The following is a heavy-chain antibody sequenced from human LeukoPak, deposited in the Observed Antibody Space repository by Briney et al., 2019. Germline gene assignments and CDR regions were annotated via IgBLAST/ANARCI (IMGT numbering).Heavy chain of an antibody. V-gene: IGHV3-64*01. CDR1: GFTFSSYA. D-gene: IGHD3-3*01. J-gene: IGHJ5*02. CDR3: ARSYDFWSGYYLNWFDP. Sequence: GGSLRLSCAASGFTFSSYAMHWVRQAPGKGLEYVSAISSNGGSTYYANSVKGGFTISRDNSKNTLYLQMGSLRAEDMAVYYCARSYDFWSGYYLNWFDPWGQGTLVTVSS. CDR2: ISSNGGST.